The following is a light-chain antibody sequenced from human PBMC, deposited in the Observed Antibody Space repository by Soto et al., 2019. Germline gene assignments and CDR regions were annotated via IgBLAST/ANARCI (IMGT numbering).Light chain of an antibody. CDR3: QQYNNWPWT. V-gene: IGKV3-15*01. CDR1: QSVSSN. CDR2: GAS. Sequence: EIVMTQSPATLSVSPGERVTLSCRASQSVSSNFAWYQQKPGQPPRILIYGASTRATGIPARFSGSGSGTECTLTISSLQSEDFAVYYCQQYNNWPWTFGQGTKVDIK. J-gene: IGKJ1*01.